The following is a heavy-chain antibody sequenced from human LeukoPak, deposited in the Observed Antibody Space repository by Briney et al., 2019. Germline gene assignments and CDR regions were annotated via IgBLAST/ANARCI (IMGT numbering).Heavy chain of an antibody. D-gene: IGHD6-19*01. CDR3: ARDAPTDSSGWYYFDY. CDR2: IGTAGDT. CDR1: GFTISSYD. V-gene: IGHV3-13*01. Sequence: GGSLRLSCAASGFTISSYDIHWVRQTTGKGLEWVSAIGTAGDTYYIGSVKGRFTISRENAKNSLYLQMNSLRAGDTAVYYCARDAPTDSSGWYYFDYWGQGTLVTVSS. J-gene: IGHJ4*02.